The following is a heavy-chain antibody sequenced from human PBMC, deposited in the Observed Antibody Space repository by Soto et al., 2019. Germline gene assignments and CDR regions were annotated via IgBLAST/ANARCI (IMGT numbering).Heavy chain of an antibody. CDR3: ASLAYYGSGSYYYYYYGMVV. D-gene: IGHD3-10*01. CDR2: MNPNSGNT. Sequence: ASVKVSCKASGYTFTGYYMHWVRQAPGQGLEWMGWMNPNSGNTGYAQKFQGRVTMTRNTSISTAYMELSSLRSEDTAVYYCASLAYYGSGSYYYYYYGMVVWGQGTTVTVSS. J-gene: IGHJ6*02. V-gene: IGHV1-8*02. CDR1: GYTFTGYY.